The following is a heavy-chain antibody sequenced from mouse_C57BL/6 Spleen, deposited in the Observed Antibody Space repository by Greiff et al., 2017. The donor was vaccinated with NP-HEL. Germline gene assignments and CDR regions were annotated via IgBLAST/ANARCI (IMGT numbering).Heavy chain of an antibody. CDR1: GYTFTSYW. CDR3: ARERDYGSSYSYAMDY. J-gene: IGHJ4*01. CDR2: IHPNSGST. Sequence: QVQLQQPGAELVKPGASVKLSCKASGYTFTSYWMHWVKQRPGQGLEWIGMIHPNSGSTNYNEKFKSKATLPVDKSSSTAYMQLSSLTSEDSAVYYCARERDYGSSYSYAMDYWGQGTSVTVSS. D-gene: IGHD1-1*01. V-gene: IGHV1-64*01.